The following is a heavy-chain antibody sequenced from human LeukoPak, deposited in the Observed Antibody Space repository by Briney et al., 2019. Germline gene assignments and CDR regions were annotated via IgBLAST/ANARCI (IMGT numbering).Heavy chain of an antibody. CDR1: GYTFTGYY. CDR2: INPNSGGT. D-gene: IGHD6-19*01. V-gene: IGHV1-2*02. CDR3: AREGRSSGWYVRYFQH. Sequence: ASVKVSCKASGYTFTGYYMHWVRQAPGQGLEWMGWINPNSGGTNYAQKFQGRVTMTRDTSISTAYMELSRLRSDDTAVYYCAREGRSSGWYVRYFQHWGQGTLVTVSS. J-gene: IGHJ1*01.